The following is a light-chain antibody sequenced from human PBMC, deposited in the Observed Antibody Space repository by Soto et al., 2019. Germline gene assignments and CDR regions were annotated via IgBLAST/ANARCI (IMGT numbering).Light chain of an antibody. Sequence: EIVLTQSPATLSLSPGERATLSCRASESVGSNSFPWYQQKPHQAPRLLIYAASRRATGIPDMFIGSGSGTDLSLIISRLEPEDFAVYYCQQYADYPSFTFGRGTRVDVK. CDR1: ESVGSNS. CDR2: AAS. V-gene: IGKV3-20*01. CDR3: QQYADYPSFT. J-gene: IGKJ3*01.